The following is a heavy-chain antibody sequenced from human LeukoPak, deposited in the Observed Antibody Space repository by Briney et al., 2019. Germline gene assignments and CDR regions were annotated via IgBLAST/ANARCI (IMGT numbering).Heavy chain of an antibody. V-gene: IGHV1-8*02. J-gene: IGHJ4*02. D-gene: IGHD4-17*01. CDR1: GYTFTTYP. CDR3: ASRGHGDYVDY. Sequence: GASVKVSCKASGYTFTTYPMNWVRQATGQGLEWMGWMNPNSGNTGYAQKFQGRVTMTRNTSISTAYMELSSLRSEDTAVYYCASRGHGDYVDYWGQGTLVTVSS. CDR2: MNPNSGNT.